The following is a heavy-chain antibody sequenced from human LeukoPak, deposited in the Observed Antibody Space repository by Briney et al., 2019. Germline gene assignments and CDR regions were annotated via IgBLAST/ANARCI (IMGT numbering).Heavy chain of an antibody. D-gene: IGHD2-2*01. CDR1: GYTFTGYY. J-gene: IGHJ4*02. Sequence: GASVKVSCKASGYTFTGYYIHWVRQAPGQGLEWMGWINPNSGGTNYAQKFQGRVTMTRDTSITTLYMELSRLQSDDTAVYYCARGHCSSSGCYDYFDYWGQGTLVTVSS. V-gene: IGHV1-2*02. CDR2: INPNSGGT. CDR3: ARGHCSSSGCYDYFDY.